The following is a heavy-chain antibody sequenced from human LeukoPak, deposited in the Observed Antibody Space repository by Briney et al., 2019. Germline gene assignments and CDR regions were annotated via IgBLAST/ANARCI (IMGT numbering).Heavy chain of an antibody. CDR2: IYYSGST. J-gene: IGHJ5*02. Sequence: SQTLSLTCTVSGGSISGGGYYWSWLRQHPGKGLEWIGYIYYSGSTYYNPSLKSRVTISVDTFKNQFSLKLSSVTAADTAVYYCARNSAVATSRSWFDPWGQGTLVTVSS. CDR3: ARNSAVATSRSWFDP. D-gene: IGHD6-19*01. CDR1: GGSISGGGYY. V-gene: IGHV4-31*03.